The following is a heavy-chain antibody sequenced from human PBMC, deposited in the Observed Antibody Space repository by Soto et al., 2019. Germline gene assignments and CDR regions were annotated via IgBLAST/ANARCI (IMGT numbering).Heavy chain of an antibody. J-gene: IGHJ5*01. CDR1: GGIFSDYA. CDR2: IIPKFGTA. D-gene: IGHD2-21*01. V-gene: IGHV1-69*12. CDR3: ARDKLSSLVVETPHLFDS. Sequence: QVQLEQSGGEVKKPGSSVKVSCRVSGGIFSDYAVSWVRQAPGQGLQWVGGIIPKFGTAKYARKFEDRVTLTADEITSTVYKEINNLSSDDTALYYCARDKLSSLVVETPHLFDSWGQGTLLTVSS.